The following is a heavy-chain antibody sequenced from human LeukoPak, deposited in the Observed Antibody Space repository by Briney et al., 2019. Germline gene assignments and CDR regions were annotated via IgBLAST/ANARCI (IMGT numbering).Heavy chain of an antibody. CDR2: INNSGTRT. Sequence: GGSLRLSCAASGITIRNYGMTWVRQAPGRGLQWVSSINNSGTRTFYEDSVKGRFTISRDNSKNTLYLQMNSLRAEDTAVYYCAKDLSVAAGEDAFDIWGQGTMVTVSS. V-gene: IGHV3-23*05. D-gene: IGHD6-13*01. CDR3: AKDLSVAAGEDAFDI. CDR1: GITIRNYG. J-gene: IGHJ3*02.